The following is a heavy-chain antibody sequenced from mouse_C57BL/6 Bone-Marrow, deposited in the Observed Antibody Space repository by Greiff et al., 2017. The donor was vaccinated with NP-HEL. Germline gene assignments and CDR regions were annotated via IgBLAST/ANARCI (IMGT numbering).Heavy chain of an antibody. V-gene: IGHV1-64*01. D-gene: IGHD1-1*01. CDR3: ARWGYYGFYAMDY. CDR2: IHPNSGST. Sequence: QVQLQQPGAELVKPGASVKLSCKASGYTFTSYWMHWVKQRPGQGLEWIGMIHPNSGSTNYNEKFKSKATLTVDKSSSTAYMQLRSLTSEDSAVYYCARWGYYGFYAMDYWGQGTSVTVSS. J-gene: IGHJ4*01. CDR1: GYTFTSYW.